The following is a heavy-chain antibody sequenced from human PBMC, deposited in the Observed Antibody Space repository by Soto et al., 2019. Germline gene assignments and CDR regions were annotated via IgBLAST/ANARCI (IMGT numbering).Heavy chain of an antibody. CDR3: ARYLRYCSSTSCPNYWYFDL. J-gene: IGHJ2*01. CDR2: IIPILGIA. V-gene: IGHV1-69*02. CDR1: GGTFSSYT. Sequence: QVQLVQSGAEVKKPGSSVKVSCKASGGTFSSYTISWVRQAPGQGLEWMGRIIPILGIANYAQKFQGRVTITADKSTSTAYMELSSLRSEDTAVYYCARYLRYCSSTSCPNYWYFDLGGRGTLVTVSS. D-gene: IGHD2-2*01.